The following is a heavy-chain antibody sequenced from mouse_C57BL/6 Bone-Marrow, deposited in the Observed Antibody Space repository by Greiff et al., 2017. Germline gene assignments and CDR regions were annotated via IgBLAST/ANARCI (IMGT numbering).Heavy chain of an antibody. D-gene: IGHD1-1*01. V-gene: IGHV1-66*01. CDR2: IYPGSGNT. CDR3: RIYYYGSSPFAY. Sequence: VQLQQSGPELVKPGASVKISCKASGYSFTSYYIHWVKQRPGQGLEWIGWIYPGSGNTKYNEKFKGKATLTADTSSSTAYMQLSSLTSEDSAVYYCRIYYYGSSPFAYWGQGTLVTVSA. J-gene: IGHJ3*01. CDR1: GYSFTSYY.